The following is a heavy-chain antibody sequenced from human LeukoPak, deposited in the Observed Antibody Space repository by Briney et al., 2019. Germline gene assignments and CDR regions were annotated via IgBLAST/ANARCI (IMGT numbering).Heavy chain of an antibody. CDR2: IYYSGST. V-gene: IGHV4-59*01. CDR1: GGSISSYY. Sequence: SETLSLTCTVSGGSISSYYWCWIRQPPGKGLEWIGYIYYSGSTNYNPSLKSRVTISVDTSKNQFSLKLSSVTAAETAVYYCARLTGSKIGAFDIWGQGTMVTVSS. CDR3: ARLTGSKIGAFDI. D-gene: IGHD1-14*01. J-gene: IGHJ3*02.